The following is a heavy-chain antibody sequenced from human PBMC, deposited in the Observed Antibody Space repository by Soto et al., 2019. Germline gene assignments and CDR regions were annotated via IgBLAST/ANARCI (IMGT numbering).Heavy chain of an antibody. J-gene: IGHJ4*02. CDR2: ISWNSGRI. CDR1: GFTFDDYA. Sequence: EVQLVESGGGLVQPGRSLRLSCAASGFTFDDYAMHWVRQAPGKGLEWVSGISWNSGRIGYADSVKGRFTISRHNAKNSLFLQMSSLRVEDTALYYCVKDSAGSCCTFYLDYWGQGALVTVSS. CDR3: VKDSAGSCCTFYLDY. V-gene: IGHV3-9*01. D-gene: IGHD1-1*01.